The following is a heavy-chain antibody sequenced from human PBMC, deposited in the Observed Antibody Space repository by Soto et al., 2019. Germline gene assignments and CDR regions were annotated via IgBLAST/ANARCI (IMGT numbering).Heavy chain of an antibody. J-gene: IGHJ4*02. Sequence: QVQLVQSGAEVKKPGSSVKVSCTASGGSFDSYAITWVRQAPGQGLEWMGGVIPMFGKSTYARKFQGRVTITVDESTTTAYMELSSLRSEDTAVYYCARVVGATLGYYFYHWGPGTLVTVSS. D-gene: IGHD1-26*01. CDR2: VIPMFGKS. CDR3: ARVVGATLGYYFYH. CDR1: GGSFDSYA. V-gene: IGHV1-69*01.